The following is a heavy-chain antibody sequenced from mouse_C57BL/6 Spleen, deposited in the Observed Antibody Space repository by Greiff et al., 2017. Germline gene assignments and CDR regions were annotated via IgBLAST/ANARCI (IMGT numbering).Heavy chain of an antibody. Sequence: QVQLQQSGAELVKPGASVKISCKASGYAFSSYWMNWVKQRPGKGLEWIGQIYPGDGDTNYNGKFKGKATLTADKSSSTAYMQLSSLTSEDSAVYFCARLGTTVASAGDYWGQGTTLTVSS. CDR3: ARLGTTVASAGDY. D-gene: IGHD1-1*01. CDR1: GYAFSSYW. V-gene: IGHV1-80*01. CDR2: IYPGDGDT. J-gene: IGHJ2*01.